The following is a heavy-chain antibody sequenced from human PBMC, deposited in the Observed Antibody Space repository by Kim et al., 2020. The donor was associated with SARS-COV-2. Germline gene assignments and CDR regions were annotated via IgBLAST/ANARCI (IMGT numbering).Heavy chain of an antibody. CDR3: TKQYYDILTGYYSLDY. CDR2: IKSKTDGGTT. Sequence: GGSLRLSCAASGFTFSNAWMSWVRQAPGKGLEWVGRIKSKTDGGTTDYAAPVKGRFTISRDDSKNTLYLQMNSLKTEDTAVYYCTKQYYDILTGYYSLDYWGQGTLVTVSS. V-gene: IGHV3-15*01. CDR1: GFTFSNAW. D-gene: IGHD3-9*01. J-gene: IGHJ4*02.